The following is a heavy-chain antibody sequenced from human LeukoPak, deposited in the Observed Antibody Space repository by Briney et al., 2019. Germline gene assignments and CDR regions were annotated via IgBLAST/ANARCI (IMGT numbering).Heavy chain of an antibody. CDR3: ARDLSGISSATDAFDM. Sequence: ASLKVSCRASGYTLTAYYIHWVRQAPGQGLEWMGRINPNSGGTDSTQRFQGRVTMTRDTSMNTAYMELSRLRSDDTAVYYCARDLSGISSATDAFDMWGQGTMVTVSS. CDR2: INPNSGGT. J-gene: IGHJ3*02. V-gene: IGHV1-2*06. CDR1: GYTLTAYY. D-gene: IGHD1-14*01.